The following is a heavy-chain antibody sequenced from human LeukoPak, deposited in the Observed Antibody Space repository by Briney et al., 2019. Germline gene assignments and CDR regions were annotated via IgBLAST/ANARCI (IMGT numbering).Heavy chain of an antibody. D-gene: IGHD1-26*01. Sequence: ASVKVSCKASGGTFSSYTISWVRQAPGQGLEWMGWISAYNGNTNYAQKLQGRATMTTDTSTSTAYMELRSLRSDDTAVYYCASGSGSYGDDAFDIWGQGTMVTVSS. CDR2: ISAYNGNT. J-gene: IGHJ3*02. CDR1: GGTFSSYT. V-gene: IGHV1-18*01. CDR3: ASGSGSYGDDAFDI.